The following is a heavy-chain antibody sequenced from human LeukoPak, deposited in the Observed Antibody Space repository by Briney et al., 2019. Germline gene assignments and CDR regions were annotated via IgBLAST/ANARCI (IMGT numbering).Heavy chain of an antibody. CDR1: GFTFSTYW. Sequence: GSLILSCAASGFTFSTYWMAWVRQAPGKGLEWVANIKGDESARHQADSVKGRFTISRDNAQNSVYLQMSSLRGEDTAVYYCARDVGGSLDYWGQGTLVTVSS. J-gene: IGHJ4*02. V-gene: IGHV3-7*01. CDR2: IKGDESAR. D-gene: IGHD1-26*01. CDR3: ARDVGGSLDY.